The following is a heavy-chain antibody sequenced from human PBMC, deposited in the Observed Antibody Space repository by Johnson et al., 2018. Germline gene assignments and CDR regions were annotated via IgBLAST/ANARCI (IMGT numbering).Heavy chain of an antibody. D-gene: IGHD3-22*01. CDR3: ARGPYYYDSSGYYAFDI. CDR2: IIPIFGTA. CDR1: GGTFSSYA. V-gene: IGHV1-69*12. J-gene: IGHJ3*02. Sequence: QVQLVQSGAEVKKPGSSVKVSCKASGGTFSSYAISWVRQAPGQGLEWMGGIIPIFGTANYAQKFQGRGTITADESTSTAYMELSSLRSEDTAVYYCARGPYYYDSSGYYAFDIWGQGIMVTVS.